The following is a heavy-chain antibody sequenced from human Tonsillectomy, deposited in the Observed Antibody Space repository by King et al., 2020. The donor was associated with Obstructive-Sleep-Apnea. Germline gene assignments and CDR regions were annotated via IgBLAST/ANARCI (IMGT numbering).Heavy chain of an antibody. CDR1: GFTFSSYA. D-gene: IGHD3-16*02. V-gene: IGHV3-30-3*01. CDR3: AREVPGKYVYVWGSYRNTGWFDP. Sequence: QLVQSGGGVVQPGRSLRLSCAASGFTFSSYAMHWVRQAPGKGLEWVAGISYDGSNKYYAESVKGRFTISRDNSKNTLYLKMNSLRAEDTAVYYCAREVPGKYVYVWGSYRNTGWFDPWGQGTLVTVSS. J-gene: IGHJ5*02. CDR2: ISYDGSNK.